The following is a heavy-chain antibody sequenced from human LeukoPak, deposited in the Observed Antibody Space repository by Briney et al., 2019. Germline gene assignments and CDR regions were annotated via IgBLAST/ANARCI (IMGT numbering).Heavy chain of an antibody. Sequence: GGSLRLSCAASGFTVSSNYMSWVRQAPGKGLEWVSVIYSGGSTYYADSVKGRFTISRDNSKNTLYLQMNSLRAEDTAVYYCARGGYSGYDSVRRRVDYWGQGTLVTVSS. J-gene: IGHJ4*02. V-gene: IGHV3-66*01. CDR3: ARGGYSGYDSVRRRVDY. CDR1: GFTVSSNY. D-gene: IGHD5-12*01. CDR2: IYSGGST.